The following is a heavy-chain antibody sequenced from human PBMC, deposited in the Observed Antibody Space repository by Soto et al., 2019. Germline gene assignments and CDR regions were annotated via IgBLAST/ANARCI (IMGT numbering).Heavy chain of an antibody. Sequence: QVQLVQSGAEVKKPGSSVKVSCKASGGTFSSYTISWARQAPGQGLEWMGRIIPILGIANYEQKFQGRVTITADNSTSTDYMELSSLRSEDTAVYYGAGVDTAMANWFDPWGQGTLVTVSS. CDR3: AGVDTAMANWFDP. D-gene: IGHD5-18*01. J-gene: IGHJ5*02. CDR2: IIPILGIA. CDR1: GGTFSSYT. V-gene: IGHV1-69*02.